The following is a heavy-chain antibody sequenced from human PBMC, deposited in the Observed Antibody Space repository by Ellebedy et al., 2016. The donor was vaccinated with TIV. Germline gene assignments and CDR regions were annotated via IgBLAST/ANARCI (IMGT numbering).Heavy chain of an antibody. Sequence: SETLSLXCTVSGGSVSSASSYWSWIRQPSGKGLEWIGRIYYSGSTNYNPSLKSRVAISVDTSRNQFSLNLNSVTAADTAVYYCARAGITLVRGLTPYFDSWGQGTLVAVSS. D-gene: IGHD3-10*01. J-gene: IGHJ4*02. V-gene: IGHV4-61*01. CDR2: IYYSGST. CDR3: ARAGITLVRGLTPYFDS. CDR1: GGSVSSASSY.